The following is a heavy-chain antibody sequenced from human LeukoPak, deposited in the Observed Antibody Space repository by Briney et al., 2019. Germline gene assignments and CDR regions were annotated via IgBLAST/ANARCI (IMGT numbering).Heavy chain of an antibody. CDR3: ARDDYGDYFFDY. CDR1: GFTVSSNY. D-gene: IGHD4-17*01. CDR2: IYSGGST. Sequence: PGGSLRLSCAASGFTVSSNYMSWVRQAPGKGLEWVSVIYSGGSTYCADPVKGRFTISRDNSKNTLYLQMNSLRAEDTAVYYCARDDYGDYFFDYWGQGTLVTVSS. J-gene: IGHJ4*02. V-gene: IGHV3-66*01.